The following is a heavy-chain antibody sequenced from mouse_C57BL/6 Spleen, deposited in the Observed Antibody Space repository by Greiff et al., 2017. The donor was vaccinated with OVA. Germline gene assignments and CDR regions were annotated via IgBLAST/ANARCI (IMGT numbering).Heavy chain of an antibody. J-gene: IGHJ2*01. V-gene: IGHV1-15*01. D-gene: IGHD2-10*02. CDR2: IDPETGGT. CDR1: GYTFTDYE. Sequence: QVQLQQSGAELVRPGASVTLSCKASGYTFTDYEMHWVKQTPVHGLEWIGAIDPETGGTAYNQKFKGKAILTADKSSSTAYMELRSLASEDSAVYYCTRSSSYFDYWGQGTTLTVSS. CDR3: TRSSSYFDY.